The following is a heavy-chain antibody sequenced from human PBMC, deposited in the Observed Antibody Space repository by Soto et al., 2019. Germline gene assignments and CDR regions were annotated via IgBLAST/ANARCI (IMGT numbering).Heavy chain of an antibody. CDR3: ERHLWFGPYYFYY. CDR2: IYYSGST. J-gene: IGHJ4*02. D-gene: IGHD3-10*01. CDR1: GGSISSYY. V-gene: IGHV4-59*08. Sequence: KPSETLSLTCTVSGGSISSYYWSWIRQPPGKGLEWIGYIYYSGSTNYNPSLKSRVTISVDTSKNQFSLKLSSVTAADTAVYYCERHLWFGPYYFYYWGQGTLVTVSS.